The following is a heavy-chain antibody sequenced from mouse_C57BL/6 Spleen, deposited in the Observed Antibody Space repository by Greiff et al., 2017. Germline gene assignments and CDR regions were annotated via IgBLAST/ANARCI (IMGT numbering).Heavy chain of an antibody. CDR2: IDPSDSYT. CDR3: ARGRDLRDYAMDY. V-gene: IGHV1-50*01. D-gene: IGHD3-3*01. J-gene: IGHJ4*01. CDR1: GYTFTSYW. Sequence: QVQLQQPGAELVKPGASVKLSCKASGYTFTSYWMQWVKQRPGQGLEWIGEIDPSDSYTNYNQKFKGKATLTVDTSSSTAYMQLSSLTSEDSAVYYCARGRDLRDYAMDYWGQGTSVTVSS.